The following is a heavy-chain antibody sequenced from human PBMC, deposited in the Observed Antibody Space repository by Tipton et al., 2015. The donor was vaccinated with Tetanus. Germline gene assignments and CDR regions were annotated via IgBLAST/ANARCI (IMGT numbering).Heavy chain of an antibody. CDR1: GGSVSRGDYS. CDR3: ARMGFTYGQVVY. J-gene: IGHJ4*02. CDR2: IYYSGRT. Sequence: VKPSETVSLTCTVSGGSVSRGDYSWSWIRQPPGKGLEWIGNIYYSGRTYYNPPLKSRVTISADMSKNQFSLKLTSVTAADTATYYCARMGFTYGQVVYWGQGTLVTVAS. V-gene: IGHV4-30-4*08. D-gene: IGHD5-18*01.